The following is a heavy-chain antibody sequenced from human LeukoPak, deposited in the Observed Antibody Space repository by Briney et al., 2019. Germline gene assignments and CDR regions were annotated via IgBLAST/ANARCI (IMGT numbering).Heavy chain of an antibody. V-gene: IGHV4-34*01. CDR2: INHSGST. CDR1: GGSFSGYY. Sequence: PSETLSLTCAVYGGSFSGYYWSWIRQPPGKGLEWIREINHSGSTNYNPSLKSRVTISVDTSKNQFSLKLSSVTAADTAVYYCARYRSSSSWNPWITWGQGTLVTVSS. J-gene: IGHJ5*02. CDR3: ARYRSSSSWNPWIT. D-gene: IGHD6-13*01.